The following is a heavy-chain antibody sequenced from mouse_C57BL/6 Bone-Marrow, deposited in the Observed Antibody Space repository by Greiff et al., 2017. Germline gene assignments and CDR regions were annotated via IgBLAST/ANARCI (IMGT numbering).Heavy chain of an antibody. J-gene: IGHJ4*01. V-gene: IGHV1-61*01. CDR2: IYPSDSET. CDR3: ARFFYAIYAMDY. D-gene: IGHD1-1*01. Sequence: VQLQQPGAELVRPGSSVKLSCKASGYTFTSYWMDWVKQRPGQGLEWIGNIYPSDSETHYNQKFKDKATLTVDKSSSTAYMQLSSLTSEDSAVYCCARFFYAIYAMDYWGQGTSVTVSS. CDR1: GYTFTSYW.